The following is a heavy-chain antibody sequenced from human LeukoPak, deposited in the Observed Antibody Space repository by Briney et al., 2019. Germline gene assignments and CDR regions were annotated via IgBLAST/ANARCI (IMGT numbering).Heavy chain of an antibody. Sequence: SETLSLTCTVSGGSISSSSYYWGWIRQPPGKGLEWIGSIYYSGNTYYNPSPKSRVTISVDASKNQFSLKLSSVTAADTAVYYCARQGGSSFNWFDPWGQGTLVTVSS. D-gene: IGHD6-13*01. CDR1: GGSISSSSYY. CDR2: IYYSGNT. V-gene: IGHV4-39*01. CDR3: ARQGGSSFNWFDP. J-gene: IGHJ5*02.